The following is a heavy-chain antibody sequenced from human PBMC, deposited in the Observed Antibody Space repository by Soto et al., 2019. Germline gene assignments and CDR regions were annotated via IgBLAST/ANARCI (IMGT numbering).Heavy chain of an antibody. CDR2: IYHSGST. D-gene: IGHD3-9*01. CDR1: CGSISSSNW. CDR3: ARAGWLLYTLDY. Sequence: PSETLSLTCAVSCGSISSSNWWSWVRQPPGKGLEWVGEIYHSGSTNYNPSLKSRVTISVDKSKNQSSLQLSSVTAADTAVYYCARAGWLLYTLDYWGQGTLVTVSS. J-gene: IGHJ4*02. V-gene: IGHV4-4*02.